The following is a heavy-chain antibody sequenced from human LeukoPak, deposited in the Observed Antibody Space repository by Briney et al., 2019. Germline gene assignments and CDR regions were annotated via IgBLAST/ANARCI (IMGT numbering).Heavy chain of an antibody. CDR3: AAGYYFGDY. D-gene: IGHD3-22*01. Sequence: TGGSLRLSCAASGFTFSSYGMHWVRQAPGKGLEWVATISHDGSNKYYADSVKGRFTISRDNSKNTLYLQMNSLRPEDTAVYYCAAGYYFGDYWGQGTLVTVSS. J-gene: IGHJ4*02. CDR1: GFTFSSYG. V-gene: IGHV3-30*03. CDR2: ISHDGSNK.